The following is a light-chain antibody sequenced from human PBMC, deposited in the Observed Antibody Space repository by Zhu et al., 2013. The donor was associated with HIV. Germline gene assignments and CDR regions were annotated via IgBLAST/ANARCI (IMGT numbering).Light chain of an antibody. Sequence: QTVVTQEPSFSVSPGGTVTLTCGLSSGSVSTSYYPSXYQQTPGQAPRTLIYSTNTRSSGVPDRFSGSILGNKAALTITGAQADDEFDYYCVLYMGSGIWVFGGGTKLTVL. V-gene: IGLV8-61*01. CDR2: STN. CDR3: VLYMGSGIWV. CDR1: SGSVSTSYY. J-gene: IGLJ3*02.